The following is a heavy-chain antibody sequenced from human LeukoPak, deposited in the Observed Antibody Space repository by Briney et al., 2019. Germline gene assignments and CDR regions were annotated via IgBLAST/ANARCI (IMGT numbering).Heavy chain of an antibody. Sequence: PGGSLRLSCAASGFAVSSNYMSWVRQAPGKGLEWVSYISSSSSTIYYADSVKGRFTISRDNAKNSLYLQMNSLRAEDTAVYYCARVRYPRVYYYMDVWGKGTTVTVSS. CDR2: ISSSSSTI. J-gene: IGHJ6*03. CDR1: GFAVSSNY. V-gene: IGHV3-48*01. D-gene: IGHD1-1*01. CDR3: ARVRYPRVYYYMDV.